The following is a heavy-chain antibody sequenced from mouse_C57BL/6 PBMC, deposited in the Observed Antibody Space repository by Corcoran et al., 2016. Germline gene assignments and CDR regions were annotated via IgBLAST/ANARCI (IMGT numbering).Heavy chain of an antibody. V-gene: IGHV1-26*01. J-gene: IGHJ2*01. D-gene: IGHD2-12*01. Sequence: EVQLQQSGPELVKPGASVKISCKASGYTFTDYYMNWVKQSHGKSLEWIGDINPNNGGTSYNQKFKGKATLTVDKSSSTAYMELRSLTSEDSAVYYCARHYSYFDYWGQGTTLTVSS. CDR2: INPNNGGT. CDR3: ARHYSYFDY. CDR1: GYTFTDYY.